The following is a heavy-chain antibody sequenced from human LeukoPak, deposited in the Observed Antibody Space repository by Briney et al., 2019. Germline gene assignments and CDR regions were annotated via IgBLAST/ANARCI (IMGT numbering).Heavy chain of an antibody. V-gene: IGHV3-53*01. J-gene: IGHJ4*02. Sequence: PGGSLRLSCTVSGFTVSSNSMSWVRQAPGQGLEWVSFIYSDNTHYSDSVKGRFTISRDNAKNSLYLQMNSLRAEDTALYYCAREARTGLLDYWGQGTLVTVSS. CDR3: AREARTGLLDY. CDR2: IYSDNT. D-gene: IGHD1-14*01. CDR1: GFTVSSNS.